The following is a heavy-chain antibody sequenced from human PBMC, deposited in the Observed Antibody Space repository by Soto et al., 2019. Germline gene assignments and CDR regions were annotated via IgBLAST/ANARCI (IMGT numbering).Heavy chain of an antibody. CDR2: INPNTGQT. Sequence: ASVKVSCKASGYAFTDFYIHWVRQAPGQGLEWMGWINPNTGQTTYTQNLQGRVTLSRDTSINTAYMKLTSLTSDDTAEYYCARGRLRDLRGLDYWGPKTLVTVSS. J-gene: IGHJ4*02. CDR3: ARGRLRDLRGLDY. V-gene: IGHV1-2*02. D-gene: IGHD2-21*01. CDR1: GYAFTDFY.